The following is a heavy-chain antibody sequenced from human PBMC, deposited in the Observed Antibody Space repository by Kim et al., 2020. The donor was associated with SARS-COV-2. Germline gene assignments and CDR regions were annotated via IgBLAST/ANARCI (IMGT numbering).Heavy chain of an antibody. CDR1: GGSISSYY. J-gene: IGHJ6*02. CDR3: ARGMALGYYYYGMDV. CDR2: IYYSGST. Sequence: SETLSLTCTVSGGSISSYYWSWIRQPPGKGLEWIGYIYYSGSTNYNPSLKSRVTISVDTSKNQFSLKLSSVTAADTAVYYCARGMALGYYYYGMDVWGQGTTVTVSS. V-gene: IGHV4-59*13. D-gene: IGHD2-8*01.